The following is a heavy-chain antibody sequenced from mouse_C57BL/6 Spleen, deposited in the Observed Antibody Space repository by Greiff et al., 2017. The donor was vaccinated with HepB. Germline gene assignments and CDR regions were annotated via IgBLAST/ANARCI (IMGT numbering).Heavy chain of an antibody. Sequence: DVHLVESGEGLVKPGGSLKLSCAASGFTFSSYAMSWVRQTPEKRLEWVAYISSGGDYIYYADTVKGRFTISRDNARNTLYLQMSSLKSEDTAMYYCTREGAYYSNPGFAYWGQGTLVTVSA. D-gene: IGHD2-5*01. J-gene: IGHJ3*01. V-gene: IGHV5-9-1*02. CDR1: GFTFSSYA. CDR3: TREGAYYSNPGFAY. CDR2: ISSGGDYI.